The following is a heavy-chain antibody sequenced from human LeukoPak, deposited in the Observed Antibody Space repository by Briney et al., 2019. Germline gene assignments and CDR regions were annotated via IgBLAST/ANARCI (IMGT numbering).Heavy chain of an antibody. CDR1: GGSFSGYY. J-gene: IGHJ4*02. CDR2: IYYSGST. D-gene: IGHD3-10*01. CDR3: ARPPPWDYGSGSYYY. Sequence: PSETLSLTCAVYGGSFSGYYWSWIRQPPGKGLEWIGYIYYSGSTNYNPSLKSRVTISVDTSKNQFSLKLSSVTAADTAVYYCARPPPWDYGSGSYYYWGQGTLVTVSS. V-gene: IGHV4-59*08.